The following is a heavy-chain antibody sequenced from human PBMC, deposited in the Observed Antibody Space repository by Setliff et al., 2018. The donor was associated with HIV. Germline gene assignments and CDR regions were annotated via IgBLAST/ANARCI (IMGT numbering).Heavy chain of an antibody. CDR3: ARESPSSSWFYFDF. CDR1: GGSFSDYY. D-gene: IGHD6-13*01. V-gene: IGHV4-34*01. J-gene: IGHJ4*02. Sequence: PSETLSLTCAVYGGSFSDYYWTWIRQFPGKGLEWIGEINHRGSTNYNPSLKSRVTVSVDTSKNQFSLKLGSVTAADTAVYYCARESPSSSWFYFDFWGQGTLVTVSS. CDR2: INHRGST.